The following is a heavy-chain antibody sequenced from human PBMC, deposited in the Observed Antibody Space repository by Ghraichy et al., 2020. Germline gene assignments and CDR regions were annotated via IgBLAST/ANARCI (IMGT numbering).Heavy chain of an antibody. D-gene: IGHD5-12*01. V-gene: IGHV4-4*07. J-gene: IGHJ6*02. CDR3: ARGEYSGYDSRRRGAPYYYYGMDV. CDR1: GGSISSYY. CDR2: IYTSGST. Sequence: SETLSLTCTVSGGSISSYYWSWIRQPAGKGLEWIGRIYTSGSTNYNPSLKSRVTMSVDTSKNQFSLKLSSVTAADTAVYYCARGEYSGYDSRRRGAPYYYYGMDVWGQGTTVTVSS.